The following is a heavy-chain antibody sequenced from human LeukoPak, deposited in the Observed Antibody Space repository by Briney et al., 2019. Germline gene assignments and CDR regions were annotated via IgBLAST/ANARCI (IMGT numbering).Heavy chain of an antibody. CDR1: GFTFSSYS. J-gene: IGHJ3*02. CDR2: ISSSSSYI. V-gene: IGHV3-21*01. CDR3: ARDHDYGDYPDAFDI. Sequence: PGGSLRLSCAASGFTFSSYSMNWVRQAPGKGLEWVSSISSSSSYIYYADSVKGRFTISRDNAKNSLYLQMNSLRAEDTAVYYCARDHDYGDYPDAFDISGQGTMVPVSS. D-gene: IGHD4-17*01.